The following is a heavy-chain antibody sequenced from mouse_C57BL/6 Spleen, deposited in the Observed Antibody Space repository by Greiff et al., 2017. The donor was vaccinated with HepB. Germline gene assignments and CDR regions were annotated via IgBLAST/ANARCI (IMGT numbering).Heavy chain of an antibody. CDR3: ARDGGTTVVEGYFDV. CDR1: GFTFSSYA. Sequence: DVMLVESGGGLVKPGGSLKLSCAASGFTFSSYAMSWVRQTPEKRLEWVATISDGGSYTYYPDNVTGRFTISRDNAKNNLYLQMSHLKSEDTAMDYCARDGGTTVVEGYFDVWGTGTTVTVSS. V-gene: IGHV5-4*01. J-gene: IGHJ1*03. D-gene: IGHD1-1*01. CDR2: ISDGGSYT.